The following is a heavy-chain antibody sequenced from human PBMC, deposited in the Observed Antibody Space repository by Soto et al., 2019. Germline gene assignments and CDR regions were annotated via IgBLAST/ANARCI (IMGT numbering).Heavy chain of an antibody. CDR2: VYYNGGS. CDR3: ARQGIGNLHGLVDA. V-gene: IGHV4-59*08. D-gene: IGHD3-10*01. Sequence: QVQLQESGPGLVKPSETLSLTCTVSGGSIDGYNCAWIRQPPGKALEWVGYVYYNGGSSYNPSLNRRATLSMDTSQSQCSLQLRSVTAADTAVYYCARQGIGNLHGLVDAWGRGTTVTVSS. J-gene: IGHJ6*02. CDR1: GGSIDGYN.